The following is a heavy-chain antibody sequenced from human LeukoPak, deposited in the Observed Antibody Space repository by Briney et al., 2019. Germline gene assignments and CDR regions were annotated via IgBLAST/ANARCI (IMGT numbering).Heavy chain of an antibody. D-gene: IGHD5-24*01. Sequence: SVTVSCKASGGTFSSYAISWVRQAPGQGLEWMGRIIPILGIANYAQKFQGRVTITADKSTSTAYMELSSLRSEDTAVYYCAVRDGYNSLDFDYWGQGTLVTVSS. CDR1: GGTFSSYA. J-gene: IGHJ4*02. CDR3: AVRDGYNSLDFDY. CDR2: IIPILGIA. V-gene: IGHV1-69*04.